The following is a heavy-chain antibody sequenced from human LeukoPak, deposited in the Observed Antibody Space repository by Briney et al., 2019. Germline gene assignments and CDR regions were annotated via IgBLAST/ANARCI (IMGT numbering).Heavy chain of an antibody. CDR3: ARTGNSDAFDI. Sequence: GGSLRLSCAASRFTFSSYAMNWVRQAPGKGLEWVSGISASSRIYYADSVKGRFTISRDSAKNSLYLQMNSLRAEDTAVYYCARTGNSDAFDIWGQGTMVTVSS. CDR2: ISASSRI. V-gene: IGHV3-23*01. D-gene: IGHD4-23*01. J-gene: IGHJ3*02. CDR1: RFTFSSYA.